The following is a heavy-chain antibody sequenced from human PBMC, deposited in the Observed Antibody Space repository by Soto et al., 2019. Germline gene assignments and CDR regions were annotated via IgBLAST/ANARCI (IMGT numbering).Heavy chain of an antibody. J-gene: IGHJ4*02. CDR2: VSFDGSNK. D-gene: IGHD6-13*01. CDR3: ARDQAGITTAGGGRIDH. V-gene: IGHV3-30-3*01. Sequence: QVQLVESGGGVVQPGRSLRLSCAASGFTFSTHAMHWVRQAPGKGLECVAIVSFDGSNKYYADSVKGRFTISRDNSKNTLYLQVSGLIPEGTALYYCARDQAGITTAGGGRIDHWGQGTLVTVSS. CDR1: GFTFSTHA.